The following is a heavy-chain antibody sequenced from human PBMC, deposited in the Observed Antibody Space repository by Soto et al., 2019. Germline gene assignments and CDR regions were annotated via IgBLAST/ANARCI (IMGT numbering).Heavy chain of an antibody. J-gene: IGHJ5*02. V-gene: IGHV1-58*01. CDR3: AAERTIFGVVTEGYNWFDP. CDR2: IVVGSGNT. D-gene: IGHD3-3*01. CDR1: GFTFTSSA. Sequence: ASVKVSCKASGFTFTSSAVQWVRQARGQRLEWIGWIVVGSGNTNYAQKFQERVTITRDMSTSTAYMELSSLRSEDTAVYYCAAERTIFGVVTEGYNWFDPWGQGTLVTVSS.